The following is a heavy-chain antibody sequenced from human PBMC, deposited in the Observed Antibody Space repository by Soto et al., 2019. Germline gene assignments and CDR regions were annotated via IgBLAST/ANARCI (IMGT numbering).Heavy chain of an antibody. V-gene: IGHV1-69*06. CDR3: ARGPNWGYRFDS. J-gene: IGHJ5*01. Sequence: QVQLVQSGAEVKKPGSSVKVSCAASGGTFSGHAISWVRQAPGQGPEWMGGLIPLFGTTQHAQNFQDRLTSTADKDTSTAYMALTILRFEDTDIYSCARGPNWGYRFDSWGQGTLVTVSS. CDR2: LIPLFGTT. CDR1: GGTFSGHA. D-gene: IGHD7-27*01.